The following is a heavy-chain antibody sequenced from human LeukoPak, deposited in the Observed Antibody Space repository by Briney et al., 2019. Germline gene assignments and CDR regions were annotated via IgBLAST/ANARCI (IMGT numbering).Heavy chain of an antibody. J-gene: IGHJ4*02. Sequence: TGGSLRLSCAASGFTFSSYGMHWVRQAPGKGLEWVAFIRYDGSNKYYADSVKGRFTISRDNFKNTLYLQMNSLRAEDTAIYYCAKSRGIYDNSGWRTFDYWGQGTLVTVSS. V-gene: IGHV3-30*02. CDR1: GFTFSSYG. CDR2: IRYDGSNK. D-gene: IGHD6-19*01. CDR3: AKSRGIYDNSGWRTFDY.